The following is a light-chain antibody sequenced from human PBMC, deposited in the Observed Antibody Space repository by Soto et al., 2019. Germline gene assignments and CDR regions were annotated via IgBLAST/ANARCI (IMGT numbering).Light chain of an antibody. V-gene: IGLV2-14*01. CDR3: SSYTSTSSPVL. CDR1: SSDVGGYNY. CDR2: EVS. J-gene: IGLJ2*01. Sequence: QSALTQPASVSGSPGQSITVSCTGTSSDVGGYNYVSWYQHHPGKAPKLMIFEVSNRPSGVSDRFSGSKSGNTASLTISGLQADDEADYYCSSYTSTSSPVLFGGGTKLTVL.